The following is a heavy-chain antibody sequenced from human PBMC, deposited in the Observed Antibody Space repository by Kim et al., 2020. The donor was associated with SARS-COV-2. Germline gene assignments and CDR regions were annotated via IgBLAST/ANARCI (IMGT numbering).Heavy chain of an antibody. Sequence: GGSLRLSCAASGFTFSSYAMHWVRQAPGKGLEWVAVISYDGSNKYYADSVKGRFTISRDNSKNTLYLQMNSLIAEDTAVYYCARGRPRITMLVVVTRNVCDAFDIWGQGTVVTVSS. CDR1: GFTFSSYA. J-gene: IGHJ3*02. CDR2: ISYDGSNK. CDR3: ARGRPRITMLVVVTRNVCDAFDI. D-gene: IGHD3-22*01. V-gene: IGHV3-30-3*01.